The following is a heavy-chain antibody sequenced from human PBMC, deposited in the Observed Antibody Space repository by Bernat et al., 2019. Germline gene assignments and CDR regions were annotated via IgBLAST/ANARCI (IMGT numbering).Heavy chain of an antibody. CDR3: ARDGRTFDLDY. CDR2: TNIKTGGT. Sequence: QVQLVQSGAEVKKPGASVKVSCKASGYTFTVYHLHWVRQAPGQGLEWMGWTNIKTGGTNYAQKFQGRVTMTRATSISTAYMELSRLTSDDTAVYYCARDGRTFDLDYWGQGTLVTVSS. V-gene: IGHV1-2*02. J-gene: IGHJ4*02. CDR1: GYTFTVYH. D-gene: IGHD3-10*01.